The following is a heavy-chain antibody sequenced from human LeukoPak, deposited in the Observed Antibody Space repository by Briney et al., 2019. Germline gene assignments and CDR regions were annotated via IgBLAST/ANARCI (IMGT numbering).Heavy chain of an antibody. CDR3: ARSKYQLLPFDY. J-gene: IGHJ4*02. CDR1: GYSFTSYW. V-gene: IGHV5-51*01. CDR2: IYPGDSDI. Sequence: GESLKISCKGSGYSFTSYWIGWVRQMPGEGLEWMGIIYPGDSDIRYSPSFQGPVTISADKSISTAYLQWSSLKASDTAIYYCARSKYQLLPFDYWGQGTLVTVSS. D-gene: IGHD2-2*01.